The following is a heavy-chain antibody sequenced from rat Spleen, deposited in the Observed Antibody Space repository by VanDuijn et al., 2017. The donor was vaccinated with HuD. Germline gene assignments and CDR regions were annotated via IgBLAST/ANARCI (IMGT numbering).Heavy chain of an antibody. D-gene: IGHD4-1*01. CDR1: EYSISSSYR. CDR2: INITSGT. CDR3: ARYGSYFDY. J-gene: IGHJ2*01. V-gene: IGHV3-3*01. Sequence: EVQLQESGPGLVKPSQSLSLTCSVTEYSISSSYRWNWIRKFPGNKLEWMGYINITSGTGYNPPLKSRISITRDTSKNQFFLQLTSITTEDTATYYCARYGSYFDYWGQGVMVTVSS.